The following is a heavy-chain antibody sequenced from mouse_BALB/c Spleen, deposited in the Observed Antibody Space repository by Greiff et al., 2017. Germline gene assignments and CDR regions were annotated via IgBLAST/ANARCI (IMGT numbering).Heavy chain of an antibody. V-gene: IGHV5-6*01. J-gene: IGHJ4*01. CDR2: ISSGGSYT. D-gene: IGHD1-1*01. Sequence: EVMLVESGGDLVKPGGSLKLSCPASGFTFSSYGMSWVRQTPDKRLEWVATISSGGSYTYYPDSVKGRFTISRDNAKNTLYLQMSSLKSEDTAMYYCARLTAYAMDYWGQGTSVTVSS. CDR3: ARLTAYAMDY. CDR1: GFTFSSYG.